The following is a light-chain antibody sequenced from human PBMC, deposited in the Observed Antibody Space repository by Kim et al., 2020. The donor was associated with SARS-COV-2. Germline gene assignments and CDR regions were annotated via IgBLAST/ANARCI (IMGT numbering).Light chain of an antibody. CDR1: QDITKY. Sequence: ASVGDRVTITCQAIQDITKYLNWYQQKPGKTPKLLIYDVSNLERGVPSRFSGAGFGTNFTFTISSLHPEDAATYFCQQYANLPITFGQGTRPEIK. J-gene: IGKJ5*01. CDR2: DVS. V-gene: IGKV1-33*01. CDR3: QQYANLPIT.